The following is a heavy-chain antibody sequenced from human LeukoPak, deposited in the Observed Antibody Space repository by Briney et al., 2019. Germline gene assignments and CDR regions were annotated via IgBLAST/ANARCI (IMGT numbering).Heavy chain of an antibody. J-gene: IGHJ4*02. CDR1: GYTFTGHY. V-gene: IGHV1-2*02. D-gene: IGHD7-27*01. Sequence: ASLNLSCNASGYTFTGHYWHWIRQPPRQGLEWMVWIDHNHGSTHYAPYVKSRFTISRDLSISTAYMELSRLGADDTAMYYCAREENWGPDFWGQGTLVTVSS. CDR2: IDHNHGST. CDR3: AREENWGPDF.